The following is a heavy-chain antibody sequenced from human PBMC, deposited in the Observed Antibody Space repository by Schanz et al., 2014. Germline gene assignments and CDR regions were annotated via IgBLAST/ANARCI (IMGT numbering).Heavy chain of an antibody. D-gene: IGHD5-18*01. CDR2: ISYDGNNK. J-gene: IGHJ4*02. CDR3: AREMDTAIGDY. V-gene: IGHV3-30*03. CDR1: GFIFRSHG. Sequence: QVQLVESGGGVVQPGRSLRLSCAASGFIFRSHGMHWVRQAPGKGLEWVALISYDGNNKFYTDSVKGRFTISRDNSRNTLYLEIDTLRPEDTAVYFCAREMDTAIGDYWGQGTLVTVSS.